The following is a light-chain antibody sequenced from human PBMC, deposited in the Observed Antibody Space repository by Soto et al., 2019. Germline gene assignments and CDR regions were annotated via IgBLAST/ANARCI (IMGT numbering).Light chain of an antibody. V-gene: IGKV1-5*01. CDR1: QSISTW. Sequence: DIQMTQSPSTLSTSVGDRVTITCRASQSISTWLAWYQQKSGKAPKLLIHDASSLESGVPSRFSGSGSGTEFTLTISSLQPDDFATYYCQQYNSYSTFGQGTKV. CDR2: DAS. J-gene: IGKJ1*01. CDR3: QQYNSYST.